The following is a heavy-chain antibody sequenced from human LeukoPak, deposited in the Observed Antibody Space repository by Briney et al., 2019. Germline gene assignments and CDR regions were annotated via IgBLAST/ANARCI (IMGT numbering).Heavy chain of an antibody. CDR3: ARDRYDILTGYYFFDY. CDR2: IYSGGIT. CDR1: GFTVSSNY. V-gene: IGHV3-66*02. D-gene: IGHD3-9*01. Sequence: GGSLRLSCAASGFTVSSNYMSWVRQAPGKGLEWVSVIYSGGITYYADSVKGRFTISRDNSKNTLYLQMNSLRAEDTAVYYCARDRYDILTGYYFFDYWGQGTLVTVSS. J-gene: IGHJ4*02.